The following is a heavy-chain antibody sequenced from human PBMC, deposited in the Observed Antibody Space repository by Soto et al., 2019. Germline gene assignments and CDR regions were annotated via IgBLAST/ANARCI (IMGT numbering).Heavy chain of an antibody. CDR1: GAAISDYY. Sequence: SETLSVTCSVSGAAISDYYWSWIRQPPGKGLEWIGYISDSGSTNYTPSLRSRATISLATSNNQFSLQLTSVTAADTAVYYCARGGDIQLWLAFDYWGQGAPVTVSS. D-gene: IGHD5-18*01. V-gene: IGHV4-59*01. CDR3: ARGGDIQLWLAFDY. CDR2: ISDSGST. J-gene: IGHJ4*02.